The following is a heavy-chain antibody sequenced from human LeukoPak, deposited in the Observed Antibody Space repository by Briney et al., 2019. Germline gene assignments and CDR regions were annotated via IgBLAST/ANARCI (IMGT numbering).Heavy chain of an antibody. V-gene: IGHV1-8*01. D-gene: IGHD5-18*01. CDR1: GYTCTSYD. CDR3: ARGGEIQLWLGVVDY. CDR2: MNPNSGNT. J-gene: IGHJ4*02. Sequence: ASVKVSCKAAGYTCTSYDINWVRQATGEELEWMGWMNPNSGNTGCARKFQGRVTMTRNTSISTAYKELSSLRSEDTAVYYCARGGEIQLWLGVVDYWGQGTLVTVSS.